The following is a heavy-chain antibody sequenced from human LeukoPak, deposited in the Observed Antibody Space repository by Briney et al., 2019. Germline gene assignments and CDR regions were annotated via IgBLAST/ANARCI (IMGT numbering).Heavy chain of an antibody. V-gene: IGHV3-15*01. J-gene: IGHJ4*02. Sequence: GGSLRLSCAASGLDFSNAWMTWVRQAPGKGLECVGRIKRQIDGGTIQYAAPGKGRFTISRDDSKQTLYLQMNSLKTEGIAVYYCTADTFESICYSCDYWGQGTLVTVSS. CDR3: TADTFESICYSCDY. CDR1: GLDFSNAW. D-gene: IGHD2-21*01. CDR2: IKRQIDGGTI.